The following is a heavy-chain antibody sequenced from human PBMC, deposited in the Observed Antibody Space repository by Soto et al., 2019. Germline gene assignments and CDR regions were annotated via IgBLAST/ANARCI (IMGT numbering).Heavy chain of an antibody. Sequence: GASVKVSCKASGGTFNNYAISWVRQAPGQGLEWMGGVIPDFGAANYAQKFQGRVTITADESTSTAYMELRNLRSEDTAVYYCAREQYFYVSTSYFYVKDIFNVWGQGTAVTVS. CDR2: VIPDFGAA. CDR1: GGTFNNYA. D-gene: IGHD3-22*01. J-gene: IGHJ3*01. V-gene: IGHV1-69*13. CDR3: AREQYFYVSTSYFYVKDIFNV.